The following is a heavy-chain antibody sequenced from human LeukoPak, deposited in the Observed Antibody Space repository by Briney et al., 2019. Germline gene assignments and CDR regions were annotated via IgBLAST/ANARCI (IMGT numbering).Heavy chain of an antibody. CDR2: IDHTGRS. CDR1: GGSFSGHY. Sequence: PSETLSLTCAVYGGSFSGHYRTWIRQPPGKGLEWIGEIDHTGRSTYNPSLTSRVTISKDSSKNQFSLSLGSVIAADTAVYFCARGENSGSYFSYFDSWAQGTPVTVSS. CDR3: ARGENSGSYFSYFDS. J-gene: IGHJ5*01. D-gene: IGHD3-10*01. V-gene: IGHV4-34*01.